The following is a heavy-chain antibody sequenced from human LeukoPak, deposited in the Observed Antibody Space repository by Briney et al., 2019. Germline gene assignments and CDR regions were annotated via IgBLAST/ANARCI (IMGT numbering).Heavy chain of an antibody. CDR3: AKAEGYDILTGLDY. CDR1: GFSFSSYS. V-gene: IGHV3-48*01. Sequence: HPGGSLRLSCAASGFSFSSYSMNWVRQAPGKGLEWVSYISSSSSTIYYADSVKGRFTISRDNSKNTLYLQMNSLRTEDTAVYYCAKAEGYDILTGLDYWGQGTLVTVSS. J-gene: IGHJ4*02. CDR2: ISSSSSTI. D-gene: IGHD3-9*01.